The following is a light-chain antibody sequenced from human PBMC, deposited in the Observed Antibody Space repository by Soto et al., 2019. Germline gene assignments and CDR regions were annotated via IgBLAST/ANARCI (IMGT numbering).Light chain of an antibody. CDR2: GDS. Sequence: QSVLTQPPSVSGAPGQRVTISCTGSSSNIGAGYDVHWYQQDPGTAPKLLIYGDSNRPSGVPDRFSGSKSGTSASLAITGLQAEDEADYYCQSYDSSLSGFYVFGTGTKLTVL. V-gene: IGLV1-40*01. CDR3: QSYDSSLSGFYV. J-gene: IGLJ1*01. CDR1: SSNIGAGYD.